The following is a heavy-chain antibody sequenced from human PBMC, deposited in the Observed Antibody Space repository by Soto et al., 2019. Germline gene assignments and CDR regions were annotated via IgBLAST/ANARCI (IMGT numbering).Heavy chain of an antibody. CDR2: INPNSGGT. J-gene: IGHJ4*02. CDR1: GYTFTGYY. Sequence: ASVKVSCKASGYTFTGYYMHWVRQARGQGLEWMGWINPNSGGTNYAQKFQGRVTMTRDTSISTAYMELSRLRSDDTAVYYCARGKDYYDISGSFGYSCQGTLFTVSS. D-gene: IGHD3-22*01. CDR3: ARGKDYYDISGSFGY. V-gene: IGHV1-2*02.